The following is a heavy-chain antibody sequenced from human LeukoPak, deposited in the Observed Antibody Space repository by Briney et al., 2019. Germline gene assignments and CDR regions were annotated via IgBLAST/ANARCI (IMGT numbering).Heavy chain of an antibody. D-gene: IGHD4-17*01. CDR3: ARDLTVENDY. V-gene: IGHV3-21*01. CDR1: GFTFSSYS. J-gene: IGHJ4*02. Sequence: PGGSLRLSCAASGFTFSSYSMNWVRQAPGKGLEWVSSISSSSSHIYYADSVKGRFTTSRDNAKNSLYLQMNSLRAEDTAVYYCARDLTVENDYWGQGTLVTVSS. CDR2: ISSSSSHI.